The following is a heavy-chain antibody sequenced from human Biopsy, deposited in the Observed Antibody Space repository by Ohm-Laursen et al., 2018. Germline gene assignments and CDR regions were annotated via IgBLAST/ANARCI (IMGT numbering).Heavy chain of an antibody. V-gene: IGHV1-69*06. J-gene: IGHJ1*01. CDR1: GGTFSNYG. Sequence: SSVKVSCKAPGGTFSNYGVNWVRQAPGQGLEWLEGNIPILGTGNYAQKFQDRVTVAADTSTSTATMELRSLRSDDTAVYYCATKLTGYFHHWGQGTLVIVSS. D-gene: IGHD3-9*01. CDR3: ATKLTGYFHH. CDR2: NIPILGTG.